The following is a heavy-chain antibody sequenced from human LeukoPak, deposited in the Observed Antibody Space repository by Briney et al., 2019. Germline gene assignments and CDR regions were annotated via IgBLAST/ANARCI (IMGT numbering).Heavy chain of an antibody. CDR2: ISYDGSNK. D-gene: IGHD4-17*01. CDR1: GFTFSEYA. V-gene: IGHV3-30*18. CDR3: AKDLEATVINSPFDY. J-gene: IGHJ4*02. Sequence: PGGSLRLSCAASGFTFSEYAMHWVRQAPGKGPEWVAVISYDGSNKYYADSVKGRFTISRDNSKNTLYLQMNSLRAEDTAVYYCAKDLEATVINSPFDYWGQGTLVTVSS.